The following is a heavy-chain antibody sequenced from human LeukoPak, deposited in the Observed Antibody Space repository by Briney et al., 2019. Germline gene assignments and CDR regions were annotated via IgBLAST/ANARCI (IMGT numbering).Heavy chain of an antibody. D-gene: IGHD3-16*01. CDR1: RFTFSGSA. CDR2: IRSKANSYAT. CDR3: TRLVRRLGGCSQFDY. J-gene: IGHJ4*02. V-gene: IGHV3-73*01. Sequence: GGSLRLSCAASRFTFSGSAMHWVRQAPGKGLEWVGRIRSKANSYATAYAASVKRTFTISRDDSKTPAYLQMTSLKTEDTPVYYCTRLVRRLGGCSQFDYWGQRTLFTVSS.